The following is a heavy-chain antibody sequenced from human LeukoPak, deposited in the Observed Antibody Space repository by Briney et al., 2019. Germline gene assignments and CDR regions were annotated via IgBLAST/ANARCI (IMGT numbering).Heavy chain of an antibody. D-gene: IGHD6-6*01. V-gene: IGHV3-48*01. Sequence: PGGSLRLSCAASGFTFTTYGMAWVRQAPGKGLEWVSYISSSSSTIYYADSLNGRFTISRDNGKNSLYLKMNSLRAEDTAVYYCARGVIGVAAPEFDYWGQGTLVAVSS. CDR1: GFTFTTYG. CDR3: ARGVIGVAAPEFDY. J-gene: IGHJ4*02. CDR2: ISSSSSTI.